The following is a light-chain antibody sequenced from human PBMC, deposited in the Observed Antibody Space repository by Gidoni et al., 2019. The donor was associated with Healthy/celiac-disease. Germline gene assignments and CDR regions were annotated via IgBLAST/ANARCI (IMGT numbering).Light chain of an antibody. J-gene: IGKJ5*01. CDR1: QSVSSY. CDR3: QQRSNWPLIT. V-gene: IGKV3-11*01. CDR2: DAS. Sequence: ELVLTQSPATLSLSPGERATLSCRASQSVSSYLAWYQQKPGQAPRRLIYDASNRATGIPARFSGSGSGTDFTLTISSLEPEDFAVYYCQQRSNWPLITFGQGTRLEIK.